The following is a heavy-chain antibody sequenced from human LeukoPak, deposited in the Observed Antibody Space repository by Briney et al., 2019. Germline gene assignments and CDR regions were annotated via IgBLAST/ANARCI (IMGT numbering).Heavy chain of an antibody. CDR1: GGSISSYY. CDR2: IYYSGST. Sequence: SETLSLTCTVSGGSISSYYWSWIRQPPGKGLEWIGYIYYSGSTNYNPSLKSRVTISVDTSKNQFSLKLSSVTAADTAVYYCARFGDRYYGSESYPNWFDPWGQGTLVTVSS. CDR3: ARFGDRYYGSESYPNWFDP. V-gene: IGHV4-59*01. J-gene: IGHJ5*02. D-gene: IGHD3-10*01.